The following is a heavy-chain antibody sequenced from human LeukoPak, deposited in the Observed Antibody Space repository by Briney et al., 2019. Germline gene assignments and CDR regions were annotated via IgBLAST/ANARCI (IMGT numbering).Heavy chain of an antibody. V-gene: IGHV4-59*01. Sequence: SETLSLTCTVSGGSISSYYWSWIRQPPGKGLEYIGYIYYSGYTNYNPSLKSRVTISVDTSKDQFSLKLSSVTAADTAVYYCARETSQKGAHYMDVWGKGTTVTISS. D-gene: IGHD3-16*01. J-gene: IGHJ6*03. CDR3: ARETSQKGAHYMDV. CDR2: IYYSGYT. CDR1: GGSISSYY.